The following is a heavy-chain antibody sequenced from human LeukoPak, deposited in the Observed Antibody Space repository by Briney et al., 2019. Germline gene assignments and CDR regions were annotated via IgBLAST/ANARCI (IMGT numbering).Heavy chain of an antibody. CDR2: IYTSGST. V-gene: IGHV4-4*07. J-gene: IGHJ4*02. CDR3: ARHGRHGDYSY. D-gene: IGHD4-17*01. Sequence: PSETLSLTCTVSGGSISSYYWSWIRQPAGKGLEWIGRIYTSGSTNYNPSLKSRVTMSVDTSKNQFSLKLTSVTATDAAVYYCARHGRHGDYSYWGQGTLVTVSS. CDR1: GGSISSYY.